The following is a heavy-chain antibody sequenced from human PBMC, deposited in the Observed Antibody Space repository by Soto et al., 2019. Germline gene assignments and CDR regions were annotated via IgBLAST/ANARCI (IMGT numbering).Heavy chain of an antibody. CDR2: ISGSGGST. CDR3: AEGGSSSPFYYYYMDV. Sequence: GGPLRLSCAASGFTFSSYAMSWVRQAPGKGLEWVSAISGSGGSTYYADSVKGRFTISRDNSKNTLYLQMNSLRAEDTAVYYCAEGGSSSPFYYYYMDVWGKGTTVTVSS. D-gene: IGHD6-6*01. J-gene: IGHJ6*03. V-gene: IGHV3-23*01. CDR1: GFTFSSYA.